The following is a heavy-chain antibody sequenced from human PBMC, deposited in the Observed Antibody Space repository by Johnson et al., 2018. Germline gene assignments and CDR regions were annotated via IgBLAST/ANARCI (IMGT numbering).Heavy chain of an antibody. D-gene: IGHD6-19*01. CDR1: GFTVNSYA. V-gene: IGHV3-30*18. Sequence: QVQLVESGGGVVQPGRSLKLSCGVSGFTVNSYAMSWVRQAPGKGLEWVAVISYDGSNKYYADSVKGRFTISRDNSKNTLYLQMNSLRAEDTAVYYCAKLAVAGVGPAFDIWGQGTMVTVSS. CDR2: ISYDGSNK. J-gene: IGHJ3*02. CDR3: AKLAVAGVGPAFDI.